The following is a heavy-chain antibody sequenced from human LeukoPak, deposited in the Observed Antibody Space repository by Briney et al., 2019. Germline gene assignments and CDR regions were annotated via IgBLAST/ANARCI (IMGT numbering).Heavy chain of an antibody. J-gene: IGHJ5*02. CDR1: GFTFSGYA. Sequence: GGSLRLSCAASGFTFSGYAMNWVRQAPGKGLEWVSGISGSGGSTYYADSVKGRFTISRDNSKNTLYLQMDSLRAEDTALYYCAKGSGINHYHWIDPWGQGTLVTVSS. CDR2: ISGSGGST. CDR3: AKGSGINHYHWIDP. D-gene: IGHD1-14*01. V-gene: IGHV3-23*01.